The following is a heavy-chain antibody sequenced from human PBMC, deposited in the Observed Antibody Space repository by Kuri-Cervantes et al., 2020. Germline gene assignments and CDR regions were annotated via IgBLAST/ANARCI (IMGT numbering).Heavy chain of an antibody. CDR2: IYTSGST. CDR1: GGSISSYY. J-gene: IGHJ3*02. D-gene: IGHD6-19*01. V-gene: IGHV4-4*07. Sequence: ESLKISCTVSGGSISSYYWSWIRQPAGKGLEWIGRIYTSGSTNYNPSLKSRVTMSVDTSKNQSSLKLSSVTAADTAVYYCAREYGLGGSSGWYEVPLPSGAFDIWGQGTMVTVSS. CDR3: AREYGLGGSSGWYEVPLPSGAFDI.